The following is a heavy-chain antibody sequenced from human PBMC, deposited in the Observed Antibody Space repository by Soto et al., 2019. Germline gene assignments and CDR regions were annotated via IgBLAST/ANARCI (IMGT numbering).Heavy chain of an antibody. J-gene: IGHJ6*02. D-gene: IGHD1-1*01. CDR3: VRQGIGNLHGLVDV. CDR2: VYSNGGT. CDR1: SGPSSSHN. Sequence: QVQLQQSGPGLVKPSETLSLTCSVSSGPSSSHNWGWIRQPPGRGLEWIGYVYSNGGTSYNPSLKSRVTISADTYTNHISLTLTSVTAADTAVYYCVRQGIGNLHGLVDVWGQGTTVRVSS. V-gene: IGHV4-59*08.